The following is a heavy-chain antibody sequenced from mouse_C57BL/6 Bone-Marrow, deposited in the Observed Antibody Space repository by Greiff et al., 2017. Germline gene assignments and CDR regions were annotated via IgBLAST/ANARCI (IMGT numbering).Heavy chain of an antibody. CDR1: GFNIKDYY. D-gene: IGHD2-3*01. CDR2: IDPEDGDT. Sequence: VQLQQSGAELVRPGASVKLSCTASGFNIKDYYMHWVKQRPEQGLEWIGRIDPEDGDTEYAPKFQGKATMTADTSSNTAYLQLSSLTSEDTAVYYCTARWLLPYYYAMDYWGQGTSVTVSS. V-gene: IGHV14-1*01. J-gene: IGHJ4*01. CDR3: TARWLLPYYYAMDY.